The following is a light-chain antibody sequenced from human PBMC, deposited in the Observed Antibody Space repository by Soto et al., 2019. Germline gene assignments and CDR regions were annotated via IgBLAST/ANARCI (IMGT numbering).Light chain of an antibody. Sequence: QSVLTQPRSVSGSPGQSVTISCTGTSSRVSWFQQHPGKAPKLMIYDVNKRPSGVPDRFSGSKSGNTASLTVSGLQAEDEADYYCSSHGGIKNVVFGGGTKVTVL. V-gene: IGLV2-8*01. CDR2: DVN. J-gene: IGLJ2*01. CDR1: SSR. CDR3: SSHGGIKNVV.